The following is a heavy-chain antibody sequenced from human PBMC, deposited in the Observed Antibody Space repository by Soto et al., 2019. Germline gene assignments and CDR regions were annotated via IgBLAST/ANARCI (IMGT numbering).Heavy chain of an antibody. D-gene: IGHD2-15*01. Sequence: PGGSLRLSCAASGFTFSVSAINWVRQASGKGLEWVGHIRSNTNSYATQYAAPVKRRFTISRDDSRNTAFLQMDSLRIEDTAVYYCTILLRTVSYWGQGTLVPVSS. V-gene: IGHV3-73*01. CDR2: IRSNTNSYAT. CDR3: TILLRTVSY. J-gene: IGHJ4*02. CDR1: GFTFSVSA.